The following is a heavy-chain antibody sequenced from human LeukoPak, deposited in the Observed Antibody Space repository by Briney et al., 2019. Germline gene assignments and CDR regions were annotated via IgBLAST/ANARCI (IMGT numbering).Heavy chain of an antibody. V-gene: IGHV3-30-3*01. J-gene: IGHJ4*02. Sequence: GGSLRLSCAASGFTFSSYAMHWVRQAPGKGLEWVAVISYDGSNKYCADSVKGRFTISRDNSKNTLYLQMNSLRAEDTAVYYCARDREWELMYYFDYWGQGTLVTVSS. CDR3: ARDREWELMYYFDY. CDR1: GFTFSSYA. D-gene: IGHD1-26*01. CDR2: ISYDGSNK.